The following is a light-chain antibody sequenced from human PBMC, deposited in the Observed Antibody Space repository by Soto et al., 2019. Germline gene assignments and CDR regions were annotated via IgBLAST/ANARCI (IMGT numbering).Light chain of an antibody. CDR2: GAS. V-gene: IGKV3-20*01. J-gene: IGKJ3*01. Sequence: EIVLTPSPGTLSLSPGDRATLSCRARQSVSSNNLAWYQQRPGQAPRVVIYGASTRATSIPERFSGSGSGTDFTLTISRLEPEDFAVYYCQQYGRSPFTFGPGTKVDIK. CDR3: QQYGRSPFT. CDR1: QSVSSNN.